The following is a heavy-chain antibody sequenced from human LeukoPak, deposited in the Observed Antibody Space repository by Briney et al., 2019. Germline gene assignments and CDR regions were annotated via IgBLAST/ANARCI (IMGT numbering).Heavy chain of an antibody. CDR3: ARASPAHPVEADDAFDI. J-gene: IGHJ3*02. V-gene: IGHV4-34*01. Sequence: SETLSLTCAVYGGSFSGYYWSWIRQPPGKGLEWIGEINHSGSTNYNPSLKSRVTISVDTSKNQFSLKLSSVTAADTAVYYCARASPAHPVEADDAFDIWGQGTMVTVSS. CDR1: GGSFSGYY. CDR2: INHSGST. D-gene: IGHD6-13*01.